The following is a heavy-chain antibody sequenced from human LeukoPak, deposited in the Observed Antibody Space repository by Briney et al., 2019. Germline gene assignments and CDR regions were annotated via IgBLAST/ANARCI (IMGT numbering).Heavy chain of an antibody. CDR1: GGSFSGYY. D-gene: IGHD3-16*01. V-gene: IGHV4-39*01. Sequence: SETLSLTCAVYGGSFSGYYWGWIRQPPGKGLEWIGSIYYSGSTYYNPSLKSRVTISVDTSKNQFSLRLSSVTAGDTAVYYCATTQDYPGGAFDIWGQGTMVTVSS. CDR2: IYYSGST. CDR3: ATTQDYPGGAFDI. J-gene: IGHJ3*02.